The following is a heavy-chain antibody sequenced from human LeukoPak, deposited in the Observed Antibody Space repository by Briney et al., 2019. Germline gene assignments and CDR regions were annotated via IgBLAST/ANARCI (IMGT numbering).Heavy chain of an antibody. V-gene: IGHV3-74*01. J-gene: IGHJ6*02. CDR3: TRDLMDYDVSTGLHHYYMDV. CDR2: INGHGRNM. D-gene: IGHD3-9*01. Sequence: GGSLRLSCVASGFTFSSYWMHWVRQDPRKGLVWVSRINGHGRNMNYADSVRGRFTISRDNAKNTLFLQMNTLRVEDTAVYYCTRDLMDYDVSTGLHHYYMDVWGQGTTVTVSS. CDR1: GFTFSSYW.